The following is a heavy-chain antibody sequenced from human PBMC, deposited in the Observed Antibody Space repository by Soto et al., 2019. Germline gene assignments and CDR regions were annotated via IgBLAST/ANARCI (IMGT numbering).Heavy chain of an antibody. CDR3: ARDPVGAFDI. V-gene: IGHV3-66*01. J-gene: IGHJ3*02. D-gene: IGHD1-26*01. Sequence: PGGSLRLSYAASGFTVSSNYMSWVRRAPGKGLEWVSVIYSGGSTYYADSVKGRFTISRDNSKNTLYLQMNSLRAEDTAVYYCARDPVGAFDIWGQGTMVTVSS. CDR1: GFTVSSNY. CDR2: IYSGGST.